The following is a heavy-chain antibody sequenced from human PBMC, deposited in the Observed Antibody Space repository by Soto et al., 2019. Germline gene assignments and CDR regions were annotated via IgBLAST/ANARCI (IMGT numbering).Heavy chain of an antibody. CDR2: IYYSGST. Sequence: QVQLQESGPGLVKPSQTLSLTCTVSGGSISSGGYYWSWIRQHPGKGLEWIGYIYYSGSTYYNPSLKSRVTISVDTSKNQFSLKLSSVTAADTAVYYCARVEVAVAGTSSWASPIDYWGQGTLVTVSS. CDR1: GGSISSGGYY. V-gene: IGHV4-31*03. CDR3: ARVEVAVAGTSSWASPIDY. J-gene: IGHJ4*02. D-gene: IGHD6-19*01.